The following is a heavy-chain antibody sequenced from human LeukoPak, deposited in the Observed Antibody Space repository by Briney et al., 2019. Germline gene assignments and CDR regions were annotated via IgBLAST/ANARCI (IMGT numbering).Heavy chain of an antibody. CDR1: GYTFTGYY. CDR2: INPNSGGT. Sequence: ASVKVSCKASGYTFTGYYMHWVRQAPGQGLEWMGWINPNSGGTNYAQKFQGRVTMTRDTSISTAYMELSRLRSDDTAVYYCARVIPSGSYYYDYWGQGTLVTVSS. V-gene: IGHV1-2*02. CDR3: ARVIPSGSYYYDY. J-gene: IGHJ4*02. D-gene: IGHD1-26*01.